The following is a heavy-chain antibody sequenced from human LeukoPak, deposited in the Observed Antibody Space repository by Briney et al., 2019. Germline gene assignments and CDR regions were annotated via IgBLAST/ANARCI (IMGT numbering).Heavy chain of an antibody. J-gene: IGHJ4*02. V-gene: IGHV3-23*01. D-gene: IGHD3-9*01. CDR1: GFTFSSYG. Sequence: GGSLRLSCAASGFTFSSYGMSWVRQAPGKGLEWVSAISGSGGSTYYADSVKGRFTISRDNSKNTLFLQMNSLRPEDTAVYYCARGGYYNILTGFRGRFLGFDYWGQGTLVTVSS. CDR3: ARGGYYNILTGFRGRFLGFDY. CDR2: ISGSGGST.